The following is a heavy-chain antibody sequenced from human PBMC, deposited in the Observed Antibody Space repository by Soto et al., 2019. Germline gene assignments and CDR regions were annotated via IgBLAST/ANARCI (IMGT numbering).Heavy chain of an antibody. V-gene: IGHV3-48*01. CDR2: ISSSSSTI. CDR1: GFTFSSYS. D-gene: IGHD6-13*01. Sequence: SCAASGFTFSSYSMNWVRQAPGRGLEWVSYISSSSSTIYYLDSVKGRFTISRDNAKNTLYLQMNGLRAEDTAVYYCAKDWYEDDWGQGTLVTSPQ. J-gene: IGHJ4*02. CDR3: AKDWYEDD.